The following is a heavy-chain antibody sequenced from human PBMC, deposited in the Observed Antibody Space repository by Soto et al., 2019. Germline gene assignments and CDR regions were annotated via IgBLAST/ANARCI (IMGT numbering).Heavy chain of an antibody. D-gene: IGHD3-22*01. V-gene: IGHV1-46*01. Sequence: QVQLVQSGAEVKKPGASVKVSCKASGYTFTSTGMHWVRQAPGQGLEWMGIINPYGGAATYAEKFQGRVTMTRDTSTATDYMELSSLRSEDTAMYYCARDRSHSSAYWCLDYRGQGTQVTVSS. CDR1: GYTFTSTG. CDR3: ARDRSHSSAYWCLDY. J-gene: IGHJ4*02. CDR2: INPYGGAA.